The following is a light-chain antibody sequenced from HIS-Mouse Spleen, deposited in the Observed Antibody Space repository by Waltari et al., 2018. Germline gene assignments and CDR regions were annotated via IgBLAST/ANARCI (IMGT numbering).Light chain of an antibody. V-gene: IGLV2-23*01. CDR1: SSDVGSYNL. J-gene: IGLJ2*01. CDR3: CSYAGSSTLV. Sequence: QSALTQPASVSGSPGQSITISCTGTSSDVGSYNLVSWYHQHPGKAPKLMIYEGSKPPSEVSNRFSGSKSGNTASLTISGLQASDEADYYCCSYAGSSTLVFGGGTKLTVL. CDR2: EGS.